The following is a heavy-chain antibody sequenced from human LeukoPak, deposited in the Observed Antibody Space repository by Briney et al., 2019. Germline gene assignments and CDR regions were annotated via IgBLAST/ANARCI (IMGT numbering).Heavy chain of an antibody. D-gene: IGHD5-12*01. CDR1: GFTFSSYE. J-gene: IGHJ4*02. V-gene: IGHV3-48*03. Sequence: GGSLRLSCAASGFTFSSYEMNWVRQAPGKGLEWVSYISSSGSTIYYADSVKGRFTISRDNAKNSLYLQMNTLRAEDTAVYYCARDGYSGYDLDYWGQGTLVTVSS. CDR3: ARDGYSGYDLDY. CDR2: ISSSGSTI.